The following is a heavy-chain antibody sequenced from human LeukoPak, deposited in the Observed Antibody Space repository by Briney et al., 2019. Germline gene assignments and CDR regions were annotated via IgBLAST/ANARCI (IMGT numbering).Heavy chain of an antibody. Sequence: SETLSLTCTVSGGSISSSIYYWGWIRQPPGKGLEWIGSIYYSGSTYYNPSLKSRVTISVDTTKNQFSLKLTSVTAADTAVYYCARETDRWFDPWGQGTLVTVSS. J-gene: IGHJ5*02. CDR2: IYYSGST. D-gene: IGHD3-22*01. V-gene: IGHV4-39*07. CDR3: ARETDRWFDP. CDR1: GGSISSSIYY.